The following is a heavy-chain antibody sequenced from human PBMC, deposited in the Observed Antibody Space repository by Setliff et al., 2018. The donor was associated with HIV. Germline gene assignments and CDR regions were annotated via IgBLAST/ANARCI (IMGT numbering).Heavy chain of an antibody. J-gene: IGHJ4*02. CDR3: ARRGDTTMAFSFDF. Sequence: RASVKVSCKASGYTFTNYAIHWVRQAPGQRLEWMGWINAGNGNTKYSEKFQGRVTITRDTSASTAYMELNSLRSEDTAVYYCARRGDTTMAFSFDFWGQGTLVTVS. CDR2: INAGNGNT. V-gene: IGHV1-3*01. D-gene: IGHD5-18*01. CDR1: GYTFTNYA.